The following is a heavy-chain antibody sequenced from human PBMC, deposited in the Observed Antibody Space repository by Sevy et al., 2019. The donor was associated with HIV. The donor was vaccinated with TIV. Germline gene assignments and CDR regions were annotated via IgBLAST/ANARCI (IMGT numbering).Heavy chain of an antibody. CDR3: ARYEEDTTLVNAFDI. CDR2: ISNTGIYI. CDR1: GFTFSSYI. D-gene: IGHD5-18*01. J-gene: IGHJ3*02. Sequence: ASVKVSCAASGFTFSSYIINWVRQAPGKGLEWVSSISNTGIYIYYADSVKGRFTISRDNAKNSLYLQMNSLRAEDTAVYYCARYEEDTTLVNAFDIWGQGTMVTVSS. V-gene: IGHV3-21*01.